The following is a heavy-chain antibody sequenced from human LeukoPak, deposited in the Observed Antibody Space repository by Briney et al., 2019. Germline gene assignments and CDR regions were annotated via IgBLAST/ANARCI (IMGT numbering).Heavy chain of an antibody. Sequence: SVKVSCKASGGTFSSYAISWVRQAPGQGLEWMGGITPISGTANYAQKFQGRVTITADESTSTAYMELSSLRSEDTAVYYCARGRDYYDSPFDYWGQGTLVTVSS. D-gene: IGHD3-22*01. CDR2: ITPISGTA. CDR3: ARGRDYYDSPFDY. CDR1: GGTFSSYA. V-gene: IGHV1-69*13. J-gene: IGHJ4*02.